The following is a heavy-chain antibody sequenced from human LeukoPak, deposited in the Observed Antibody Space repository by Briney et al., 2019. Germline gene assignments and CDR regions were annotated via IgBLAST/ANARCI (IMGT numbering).Heavy chain of an antibody. V-gene: IGHV4-59*01. J-gene: IGHJ6*02. Sequence: SETLSLTCTASGCSISSYYWSWIRQPPGKGLEWIGFIYFSGSTNYNPSLKSRVTISVDTSKNQFSLKLSSVTAADTAVYYCAREGAQVPAAIRDYYYGMDVWGQGTTVTVSS. D-gene: IGHD2-2*02. CDR1: GCSISSYY. CDR3: AREGAQVPAAIRDYYYGMDV. CDR2: IYFSGST.